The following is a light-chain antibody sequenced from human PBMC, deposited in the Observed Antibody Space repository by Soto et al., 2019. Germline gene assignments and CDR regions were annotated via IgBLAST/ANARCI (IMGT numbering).Light chain of an antibody. Sequence: QSVLTQPPSASGTPGQRVTIPCSGSSSNIGSNTVNWYQQLPGTAPKLLIYSNNQRPSGVPDRFSGSKSGTSASLAISGLQSEDESDYYCAAWDDSLNGAYVFGTGTTVTVL. CDR3: AAWDDSLNGAYV. V-gene: IGLV1-44*01. CDR1: SSNIGSNT. J-gene: IGLJ1*01. CDR2: SNN.